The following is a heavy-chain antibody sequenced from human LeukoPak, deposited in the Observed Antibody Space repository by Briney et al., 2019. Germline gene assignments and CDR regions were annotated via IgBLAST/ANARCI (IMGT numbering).Heavy chain of an antibody. Sequence: SETLSPTCAVYGGTFTGYYYWTWIRQAPGKGLEWIGEINHSGSTNYNPSLKSRVTISVDTSKNQFSLKLSSVTAADTAVYYCARQGGPQSIVVVPAAYYFDYWGQGTLVTVSS. CDR3: ARQGGPQSIVVVPAAYYFDY. CDR1: GGTFTGYY. V-gene: IGHV4-34*01. CDR2: INHSGST. J-gene: IGHJ4*02. D-gene: IGHD2-2*01.